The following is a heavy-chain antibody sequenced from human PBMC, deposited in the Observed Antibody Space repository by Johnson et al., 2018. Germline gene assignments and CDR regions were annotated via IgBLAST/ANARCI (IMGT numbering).Heavy chain of an antibody. Sequence: QVQLVEAGAEVKKPGASVKVSCKASGYIFSSYYMHWVRQAPGQGLEWMAVINPSGGISSYAQKFQGRVNMTRDTSTSTVYMELSSLRSEDTGVYYCARLGVGWGEMATIPAFDIWGQGTLVTVSS. CDR2: INPSGGIS. CDR1: GYIFSSYY. D-gene: IGHD5-24*01. CDR3: ARLGVGWGEMATIPAFDI. V-gene: IGHV1-46*01. J-gene: IGHJ3*02.